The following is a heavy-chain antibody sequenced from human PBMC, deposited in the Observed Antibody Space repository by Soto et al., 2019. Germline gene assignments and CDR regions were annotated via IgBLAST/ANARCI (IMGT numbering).Heavy chain of an antibody. CDR2: IDPSDSYT. D-gene: IGHD3-3*01. Sequence: HGESLKISCKGSGYSFTSYWISWVRQMPGKGLEWMGRIDPSDSYTNYSPSFQGHVTISADKSISIAYLQWSSLKASDTAMYYCARLHYVTIFGVVYGMDVWGQGTTVTVSS. CDR3: ARLHYVTIFGVVYGMDV. J-gene: IGHJ6*02. V-gene: IGHV5-10-1*01. CDR1: GYSFTSYW.